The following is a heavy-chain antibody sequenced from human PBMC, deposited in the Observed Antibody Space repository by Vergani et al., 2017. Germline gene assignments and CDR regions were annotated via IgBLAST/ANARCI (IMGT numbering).Heavy chain of an antibody. Sequence: EVQLVESGGGLVQPGGSLRLSCAASGYSLCRFWMSWVRQAPEKGVEWVAHISPYGSATSYVDSVKGRFTISRDNTKNSLSLQMSGLRCEDTAVYYCLGRPRGPWNFDLWGRGTLITVSS. CDR2: ISPYGSAT. J-gene: IGHJ2*01. CDR1: GYSLCRFW. CDR3: LGRPRGPWNFDL. V-gene: IGHV3-7*01. D-gene: IGHD1-26*01.